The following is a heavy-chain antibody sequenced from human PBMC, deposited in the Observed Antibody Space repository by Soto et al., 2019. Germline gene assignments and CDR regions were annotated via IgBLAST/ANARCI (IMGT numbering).Heavy chain of an antibody. CDR1: GGSITSGTYF. CDR2: MYSNGDT. CDR3: ARENSGSHFDY. V-gene: IGHV4-39*07. D-gene: IGHD5-12*01. Sequence: SETLSLTCTVSGGSITSGTYFWGWIRQAPGKGLEWIGSMYSNGDTYYKPSLKSRVTISVDTSKNQFSLKLSSVTAADTAVYYCARENSGSHFDYWGQGTLVTVSS. J-gene: IGHJ4*02.